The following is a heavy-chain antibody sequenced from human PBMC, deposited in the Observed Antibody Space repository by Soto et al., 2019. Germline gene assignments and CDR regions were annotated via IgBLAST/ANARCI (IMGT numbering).Heavy chain of an antibody. V-gene: IGHV3-11*01. CDR1: GFTFSDYY. D-gene: IGHD5-12*01. Sequence: SGGSLRLSCEASGFTFSDYYMSWIRRAPGKGLEWVSYISISGSTIYYAAAVKGRFTISRDNAKNSLYLQMNSLRAEDTAVYYCARMAPPIDYWGQGTLVTVSS. CDR2: ISISGSTI. CDR3: ARMAPPIDY. J-gene: IGHJ4*02.